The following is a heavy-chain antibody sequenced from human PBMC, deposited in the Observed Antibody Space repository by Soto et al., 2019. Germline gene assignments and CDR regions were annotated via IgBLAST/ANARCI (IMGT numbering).Heavy chain of an antibody. CDR3: ARQATTSWSY. V-gene: IGHV4-39*01. J-gene: IGHJ4*02. CDR1: GDSINIDNYY. CDR2: IYYTGDT. Sequence: SETLSLTCTVSGDSINIDNYYWGWIRQPPGKGLEWIGSIYYTGDTYYSPSLKSRVTISLDASMNHFSLRLTSVSVADTAMYYCARQATTSWSYWGQGTQVTVSS. D-gene: IGHD2-2*01.